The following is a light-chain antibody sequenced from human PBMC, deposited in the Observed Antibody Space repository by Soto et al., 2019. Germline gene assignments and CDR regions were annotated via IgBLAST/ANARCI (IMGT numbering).Light chain of an antibody. J-gene: IGKJ5*01. V-gene: IGKV1-5*01. Sequence: DIQMTQSPSTLSASVGDRVTITCRASQSISTWLAWYQQKSGRAPKLLIYDSSSLESGVPSRLSGSGSGTEFSLTISSLQPDDFATYFCQQYDSFSITFGQGTRLEIK. CDR1: QSISTW. CDR2: DSS. CDR3: QQYDSFSIT.